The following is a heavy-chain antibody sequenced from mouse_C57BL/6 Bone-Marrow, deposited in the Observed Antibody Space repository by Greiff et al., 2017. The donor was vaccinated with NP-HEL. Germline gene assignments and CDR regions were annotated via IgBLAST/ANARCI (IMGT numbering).Heavy chain of an antibody. CDR2: IDPSDSYT. V-gene: IGHV1-69*01. D-gene: IGHD1-3*01. Sequence: VQLQQPGAELVMPGASVKLSCKASGYTFTSYWMHWVKQRPGQGLEWIGEIDPSDSYTNYNQKFKGKSTLTVDKSSSTAYMQLSSLTSEDSAVYYCAREGGEWSFDYWGQGTTLTVSS. CDR3: AREGGEWSFDY. J-gene: IGHJ2*01. CDR1: GYTFTSYW.